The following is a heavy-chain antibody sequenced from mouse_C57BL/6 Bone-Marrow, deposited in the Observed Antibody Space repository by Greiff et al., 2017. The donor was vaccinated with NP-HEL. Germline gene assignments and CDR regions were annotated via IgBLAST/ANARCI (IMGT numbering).Heavy chain of an antibody. J-gene: IGHJ3*01. CDR2: IDPSDSYT. Sequence: VQLQQPGAELVRPGTSVKLSCKASGYTFTSYWMHWVKQRPGQGLEWIGVIDPSDSYTNYNQKFKGKATLTVDTSSSTAYMQLSSLTSEDSAVYYCARGRIYDGLWGFAYWGQGTLVTVSA. D-gene: IGHD2-3*01. CDR3: ARGRIYDGLWGFAY. V-gene: IGHV1-59*01. CDR1: GYTFTSYW.